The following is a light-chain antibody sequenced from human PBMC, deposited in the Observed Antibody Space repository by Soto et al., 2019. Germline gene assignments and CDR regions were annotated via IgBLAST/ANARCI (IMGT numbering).Light chain of an antibody. Sequence: DIQMTQSPSTLSASVGDRVTITSRASQRIATWLAWYQQQPGSDPKLLIYGASTLQSGVPSRFSGSGSGAEFTLTIDNLQPEDFATYYCQQYHLYWTFGPGTRWIS. J-gene: IGKJ1*01. CDR2: GAS. CDR3: QQYHLYWT. V-gene: IGKV1-5*01. CDR1: QRIATW.